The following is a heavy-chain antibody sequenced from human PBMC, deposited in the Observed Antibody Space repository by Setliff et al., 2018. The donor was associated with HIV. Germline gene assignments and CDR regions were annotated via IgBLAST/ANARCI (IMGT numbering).Heavy chain of an antibody. CDR3: AREDSSYHYFDS. CDR1: GGSLSDYY. CDR2: IYTNGYT. Sequence: SETLSLTCTVSGGSLSDYYWSWIRQAPGKGLEWIGHIYTNGYTNYNPSLKSRVTISVDTSKNQFSLKLRSVTAADTAVYWCAREDSSYHYFDSWGQGMLVTVSS. D-gene: IGHD3-22*01. J-gene: IGHJ4*02. V-gene: IGHV4-4*08.